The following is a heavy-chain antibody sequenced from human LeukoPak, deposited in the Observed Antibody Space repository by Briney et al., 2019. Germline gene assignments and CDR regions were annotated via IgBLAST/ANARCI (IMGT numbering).Heavy chain of an antibody. D-gene: IGHD6-13*01. Sequence: GGSLRLSCAPSGFTFSSYSMNWVRQAPGGGLEWVSSIRSNSSYIYYVCPVKGRFSISRDNAKDSLYLQMNSLRAEDTAVYFCARGASISWGRWYSFDIWGQGTMLTVSS. CDR1: GFTFSSYS. CDR2: IRSNSSYI. CDR3: ARGASISWGRWYSFDI. V-gene: IGHV3-21*01. J-gene: IGHJ3*02.